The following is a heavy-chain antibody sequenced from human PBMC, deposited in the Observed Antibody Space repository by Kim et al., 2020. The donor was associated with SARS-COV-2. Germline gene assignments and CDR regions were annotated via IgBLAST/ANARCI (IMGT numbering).Heavy chain of an antibody. V-gene: IGHV1-69*01. J-gene: IGHJ4*02. Sequence: AQKFQGRVTITADESTSTAYMELSSLRSEDTAVYYCARVDYYDSSGYFDYWGQGTLVTVSS. D-gene: IGHD3-22*01. CDR3: ARVDYYDSSGYFDY.